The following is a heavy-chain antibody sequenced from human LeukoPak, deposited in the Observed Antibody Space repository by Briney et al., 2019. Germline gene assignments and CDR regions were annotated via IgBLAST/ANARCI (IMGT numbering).Heavy chain of an antibody. V-gene: IGHV1-8*02. D-gene: IGHD5-12*01. CDR1: GYTFTGYY. Sequence: ASVKASCKASGYTFTGYYMHWVRQAPGQGLEWMGWINPNSGNTGYAQKFQGRVTMTSDTSISTAFMELSSLTSEDTAIYYCATTLRNKPPWGQGTLVTVSS. J-gene: IGHJ4*02. CDR3: ATTLRNKPP. CDR2: INPNSGNT.